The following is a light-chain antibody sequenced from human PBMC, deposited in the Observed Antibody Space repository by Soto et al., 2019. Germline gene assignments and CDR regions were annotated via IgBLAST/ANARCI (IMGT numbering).Light chain of an antibody. Sequence: DIPMTQSPSSLSASVGDRVTITCRASPGISTYLAWYQQKPGKVPKLLIYAASTLQSGVPSRFSGSGSGTDFTLTISSLQPEDVATYYCQKYNSAVGWTFGQGTKVEIK. V-gene: IGKV1-27*01. J-gene: IGKJ1*01. CDR3: QKYNSAVGWT. CDR2: AAS. CDR1: PGISTY.